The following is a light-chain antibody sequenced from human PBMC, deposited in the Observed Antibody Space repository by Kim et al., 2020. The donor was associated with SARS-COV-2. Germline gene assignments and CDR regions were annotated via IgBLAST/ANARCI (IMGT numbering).Light chain of an antibody. CDR2: GAS. CDR3: QQYYLWPRT. J-gene: IGKJ4*02. Sequence: VSPGKGFTHSCRASQRINNNLAWYHQKPGQAPRLVIYGASTRATGIPARFSGSGSGTEFTLTISSLQPEDSAVYYCQQYYLWPRTFGVGTKVDIK. CDR1: QRINNN. V-gene: IGKV3-15*01.